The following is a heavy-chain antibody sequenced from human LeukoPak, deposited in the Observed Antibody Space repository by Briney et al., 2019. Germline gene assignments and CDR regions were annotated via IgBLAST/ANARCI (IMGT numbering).Heavy chain of an antibody. CDR2: ISGSGGST. D-gene: IGHD3-22*01. CDR1: GFTFSSYA. V-gene: IGHV3-23*01. CDR3: AKSITMIVVAFDY. Sequence: GGSLRLSCAASGFTFSSYAMSWARQAPGKGLEWVSAISGSGGSTYYADSVKGRFTISRDNSKNTLYLQMNSLRAEDTAVYYCAKSITMIVVAFDYWGQGTLVTVSS. J-gene: IGHJ4*02.